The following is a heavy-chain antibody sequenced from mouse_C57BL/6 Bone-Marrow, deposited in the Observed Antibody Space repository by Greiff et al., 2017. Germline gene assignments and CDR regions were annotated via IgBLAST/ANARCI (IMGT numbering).Heavy chain of an antibody. CDR2: ISSGSSTI. Sequence: EVKVVESGGGLVKPGGSLKLSCAASGFTFSDYGMHWVRQAPEKGLEWVAYISSGSSTIYYADTVKGRFTISRDNAKNTLFLQMTSLRSEDTAMYYCARFLDYWGQGTTLTVSS. J-gene: IGHJ2*01. CDR3: ARFLDY. CDR1: GFTFSDYG. V-gene: IGHV5-17*01.